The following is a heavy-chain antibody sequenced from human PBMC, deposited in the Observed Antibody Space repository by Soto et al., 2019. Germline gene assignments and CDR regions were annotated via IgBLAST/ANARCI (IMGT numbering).Heavy chain of an antibody. CDR1: GFTVSSNY. CDR2: IYSGGST. D-gene: IGHD3-22*01. Sequence: GGSLRLSCAASGFTVSSNYMSWVRQAPGKGLEWVSVIYSGGSTYYADSVKGRFTISRDNSKNTLYLQMNSLRAEDTAVYYCARDRYYYDSSGYYSNWFDPWGQGTLVTSPQ. V-gene: IGHV3-66*01. J-gene: IGHJ5*02. CDR3: ARDRYYYDSSGYYSNWFDP.